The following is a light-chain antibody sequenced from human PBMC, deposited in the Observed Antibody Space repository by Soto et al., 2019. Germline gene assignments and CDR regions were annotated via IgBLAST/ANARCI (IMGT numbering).Light chain of an antibody. CDR1: QGIDRW. J-gene: IGKJ4*01. CDR3: KQSKSFPLT. V-gene: IGKV1-12*01. Sequence: IQMTQSPSSLSASFGDRVTITCRASQGIDRWLAWYQQKPGEAPKVLIYAASSLRSGVPSRFSGSGYGTDFSLTISSLQPEDLATYYCKQSKSFPLTFGGGTKVDIK. CDR2: AAS.